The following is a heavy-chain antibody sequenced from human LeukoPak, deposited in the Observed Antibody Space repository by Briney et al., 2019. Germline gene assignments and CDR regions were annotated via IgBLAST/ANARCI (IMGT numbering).Heavy chain of an antibody. Sequence: GGSLRLSCAASGFTFINYNMNWVRQAPGKGLEWVSYIRHDSSDILYADSVKGRFTISRDNSKNTLYLQMNSLRAEDTAVYYCAKDGYDILTGGDYFDYWGQGTLVTVSS. CDR3: AKDGYDILTGGDYFDY. J-gene: IGHJ4*02. CDR1: GFTFINYN. V-gene: IGHV3-23*01. D-gene: IGHD3-9*01. CDR2: IRHDSSDI.